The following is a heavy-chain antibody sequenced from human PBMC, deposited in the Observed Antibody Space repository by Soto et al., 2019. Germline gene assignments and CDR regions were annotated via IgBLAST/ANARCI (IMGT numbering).Heavy chain of an antibody. Sequence: SETLSLTSDVSGYSINSGYYWGWLRQPPGKGLEWIGSIYHGGSTYYNPSLNSRVTLSIDMTNNHVSLILNSVTAADTAVYYCARQSVGATLMDFDYWGQGTQVTVSS. CDR2: IYHGGST. V-gene: IGHV4-38-2*01. J-gene: IGHJ4*02. CDR1: GYSINSGYY. CDR3: ARQSVGATLMDFDY. D-gene: IGHD1-26*01.